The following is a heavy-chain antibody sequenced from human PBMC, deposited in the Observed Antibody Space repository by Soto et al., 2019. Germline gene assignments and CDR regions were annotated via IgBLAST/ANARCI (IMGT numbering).Heavy chain of an antibody. V-gene: IGHV4-34*01. CDR2: INHSGST. Sequence: SETLSLTCAVYGGSFSGYYWSWIRQPPGKGLEWIGEINHSGSTNYNPSLKSRVTISVDTSKNQFSLKLSSVTAADTAVYYCARGGMAAAGDLEKYYFDYWGQGTLVTVSS. CDR1: GGSFSGYY. CDR3: ARGGMAAAGDLEKYYFDY. J-gene: IGHJ4*02. D-gene: IGHD6-13*01.